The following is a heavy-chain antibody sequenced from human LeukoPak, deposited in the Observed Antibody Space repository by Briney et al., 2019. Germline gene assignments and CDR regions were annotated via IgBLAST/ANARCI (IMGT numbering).Heavy chain of an antibody. D-gene: IGHD2-15*01. CDR2: ISAYNGDT. J-gene: IGHJ4*02. Sequence: ASVKVSCKASGYTFISYGITWVRQAPGQGLEWMGWISAYNGDTNYAQKLQGRVTMTTDTSTSTAYMELRSLRSDDTAVYYCARGVPYCSGGSCYIDYWGQGTLVTVSS. CDR3: ARGVPYCSGGSCYIDY. CDR1: GYTFISYG. V-gene: IGHV1-18*04.